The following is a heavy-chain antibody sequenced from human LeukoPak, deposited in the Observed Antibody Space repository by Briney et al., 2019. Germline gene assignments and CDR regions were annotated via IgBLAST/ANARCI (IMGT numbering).Heavy chain of an antibody. V-gene: IGHV3-64D*09. D-gene: IGHD3-22*01. CDR1: GFPFSSYA. CDR2: ISDSGGST. Sequence: GGSLRLSCSASGFPFSSYAMHWVRQAPGKGLEYVSAISDSGGSTYYADSVKGRFTISRDNSKNTLYLQMSSLRAEDTAVYFCARDLYYYDSSGHLDYWGQGTLVTVSS. CDR3: ARDLYYYDSSGHLDY. J-gene: IGHJ4*02.